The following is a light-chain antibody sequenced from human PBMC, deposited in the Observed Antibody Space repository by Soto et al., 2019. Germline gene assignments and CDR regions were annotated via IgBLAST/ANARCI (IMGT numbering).Light chain of an antibody. J-gene: IGKJ1*01. CDR1: QSISSN. V-gene: IGKV3D-15*01. CDR2: GES. Sequence: EIVMTQSPATLSVSPGERATLSCRASQSISSNLAWYQQKPGQAPRLLIYGESTRATGIPARFSGSGSGTEFTLTISSLQSEDFEVYYCQQYNNWPQWTFGQGAKVEIK. CDR3: QQYNNWPQWT.